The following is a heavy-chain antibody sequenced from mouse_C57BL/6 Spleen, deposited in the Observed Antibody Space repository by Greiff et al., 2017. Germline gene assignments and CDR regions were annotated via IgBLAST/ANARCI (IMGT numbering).Heavy chain of an antibody. D-gene: IGHD3-2*02. V-gene: IGHV1-81*01. CDR1: GYTFTSYG. CDR3: ARMDSSGPVPFAY. Sequence: QVQLKQSGAELARPGASVKLSCKASGYTFTSYGISWVKQRTGQGLEWIGEIYPRSGNTYYNEKFKGKATLTADKSSSTAYMELRSLTSEDSAVYFCARMDSSGPVPFAYWGQGTLVTVSA. J-gene: IGHJ3*01. CDR2: IYPRSGNT.